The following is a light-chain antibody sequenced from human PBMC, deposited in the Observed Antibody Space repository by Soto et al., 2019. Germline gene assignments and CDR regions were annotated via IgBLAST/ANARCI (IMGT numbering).Light chain of an antibody. CDR1: QGVSSY. CDR3: QQSYRTPHT. V-gene: IGKV1-39*01. Sequence: DIQMTQSPSTLSASVGDRVTITCRASQGVSSYLLWYQQRQGRAPKLLIYAASNLLSGVPARFSGSGSGTNFNITISSLQHEDFATYYCQQSYRTPHTFGHGTKLETK. CDR2: AAS. J-gene: IGKJ2*01.